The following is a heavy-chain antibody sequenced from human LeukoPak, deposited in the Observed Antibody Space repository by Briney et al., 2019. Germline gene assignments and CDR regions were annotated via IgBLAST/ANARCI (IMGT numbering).Heavy chain of an antibody. Sequence: PGGSLRLSCAASGFTFSSYWMSWVRQAPGKWLEWVANIKQYGREKYYVDSVKSRFAKSRDNGKDSLYLQRNSLRAEDTVGYVCARDEWDGDYWGQGTLVTVSS. CDR3: ARDEWDGDY. D-gene: IGHD1-26*01. J-gene: IGHJ4*02. CDR1: GFTFSSYW. V-gene: IGHV3-7*01. CDR2: IKQYGREK.